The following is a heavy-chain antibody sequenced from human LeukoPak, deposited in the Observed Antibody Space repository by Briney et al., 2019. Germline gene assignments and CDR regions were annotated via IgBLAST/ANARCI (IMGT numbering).Heavy chain of an antibody. D-gene: IGHD6-6*01. Sequence: PSETLSLTCTVSGGSISSYYWSWIRQPPGKGLEWIGYIYYSGSTNYNPSLKSRVTISVDTSKNQFSLKLSSVTAADTAVYYCARDRDSSSSYYYYMDVWGKGTTVTVSS. CDR1: GGSISSYY. V-gene: IGHV4-59*12. CDR3: ARDRDSSSSYYYYMDV. CDR2: IYYSGST. J-gene: IGHJ6*03.